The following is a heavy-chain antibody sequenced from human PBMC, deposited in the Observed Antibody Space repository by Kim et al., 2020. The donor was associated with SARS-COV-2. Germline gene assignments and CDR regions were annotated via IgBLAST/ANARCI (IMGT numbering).Heavy chain of an antibody. J-gene: IGHJ4*02. V-gene: IGHV3-30*18. CDR3: AKDSCGSGAHYLFDY. CDR2: ISYDGRKR. CDR1: GLTFSSYA. Sequence: GGYLRLSCAASGLTFSSYAMHWVRQAPGKGXEWVAVISYDGRKRNYADSVKGXFTISRDNSKNTLYLQMNSLRAEDTAVXYCAKDSCGSGAHYLFDYWGQGILVTV. D-gene: IGHD3-10*01.